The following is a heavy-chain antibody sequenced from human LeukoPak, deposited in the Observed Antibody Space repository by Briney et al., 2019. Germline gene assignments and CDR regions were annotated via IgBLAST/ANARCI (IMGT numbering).Heavy chain of an antibody. V-gene: IGHV1-2*02. CDR1: GYTFTGYY. D-gene: IGHD3-22*01. Sequence: GASAKVSCKASGYTFTGYYMHWVRQAPGQGLEWMGWINPNSGGTNYAQKFQGRVTMTRDTSISTAYMELSRLRSDDTAVYYCACETHTYYYDSSGYYYANWGQGTLVTVSS. CDR3: ACETHTYYYDSSGYYYAN. CDR2: INPNSGGT. J-gene: IGHJ4*02.